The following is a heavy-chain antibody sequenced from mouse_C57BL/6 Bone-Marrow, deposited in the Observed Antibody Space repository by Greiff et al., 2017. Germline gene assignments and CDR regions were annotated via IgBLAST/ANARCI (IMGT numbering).Heavy chain of an antibody. CDR3: ARYYGYDLDY. D-gene: IGHD2-2*01. CDR2: IDPSDSYT. J-gene: IGHJ2*01. CDR1: GYTFTSYW. Sequence: QVQLQQPGAELVMPGASVKLSCKASGYTFTSYWMHWVKQRPGQGLEWIGEIDPSDSYTNYNQKFKGKSTLTVDKSSSTAYMQLSSLTSEESAVYYCARYYGYDLDYWGQGTTLTVSS. V-gene: IGHV1-69*01.